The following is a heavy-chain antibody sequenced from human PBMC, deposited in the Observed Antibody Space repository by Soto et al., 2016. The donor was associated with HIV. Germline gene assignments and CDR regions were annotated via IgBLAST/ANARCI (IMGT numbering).Heavy chain of an antibody. J-gene: IGHJ2*01. V-gene: IGHV3-23*01. D-gene: IGHD6-13*01. CDR1: GFTFSNYA. Sequence: EVQLLESGGGLVQPGGPLRLSCGASGFTFSNYAMSWVRQAPGKGLEWVSGIDSSGGAIYYTDSVKGRSTISRDNSKNILYLNMNSLRVEDTATYFCSKAAMNSPLWYFDLWGLAPWSLSPQ. CDR3: SKAAMNSPLWYFDL. CDR2: IDSSGGAI.